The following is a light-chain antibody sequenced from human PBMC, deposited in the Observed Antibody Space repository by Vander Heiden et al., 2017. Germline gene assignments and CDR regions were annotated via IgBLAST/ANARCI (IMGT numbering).Light chain of an antibody. CDR2: AAS. CDR1: QGISNY. Sequence: DFQMTQSPSSLSASLGDRVTITCRASQGISNYLAWYQQKPGQAPRLLIYAASTRPSGIPARFSGSGSGTDFTLTISSLEPEDFATYYCQQCSSGPPLTFGGGTRVEIK. CDR3: QQCSSGPPLT. V-gene: IGKV1-27*01. J-gene: IGKJ4*01.